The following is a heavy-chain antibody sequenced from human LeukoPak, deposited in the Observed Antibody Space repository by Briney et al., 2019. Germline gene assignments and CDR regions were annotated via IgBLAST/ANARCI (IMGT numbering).Heavy chain of an antibody. J-gene: IGHJ4*02. V-gene: IGHV3-15*07. CDR3: STPSF. Sequence: PGESLRLSCATSGFIFTNAWMKWVRQAPGKGLEWVGRIKSKTDGGTIDYAAPVKGRFTISRDDSKNTLYLQMDNLKTEGTAIYYCSTPSFWGQGTLVTVSS. CDR1: GFIFTNAW. CDR2: IKSKTDGGTI.